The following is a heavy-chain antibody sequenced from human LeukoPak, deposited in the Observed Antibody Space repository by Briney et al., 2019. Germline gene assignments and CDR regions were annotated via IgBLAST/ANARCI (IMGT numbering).Heavy chain of an antibody. Sequence: GGSLRLSCAASGFTFSSYSMNWVRQAPGKGLEWVSSITSSSSSYIYYADSVKGRFTISRDNAKNSLYLQMNSLRAEDTAVYYCARADRDGNKRFLDWGQGTLVTVPS. D-gene: IGHD5-24*01. CDR1: GFTFSSYS. J-gene: IGHJ4*02. CDR2: ITSSSSSYI. V-gene: IGHV3-21*01. CDR3: ARADRDGNKRFLD.